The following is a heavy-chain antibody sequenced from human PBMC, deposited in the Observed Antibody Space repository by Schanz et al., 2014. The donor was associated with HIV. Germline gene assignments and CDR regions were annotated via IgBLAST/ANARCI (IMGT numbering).Heavy chain of an antibody. Sequence: EVQLVESGGGLVKPGGSLRLSCAASGFSFSVYSMNWVRQAPGKGLEWVSSISSSSSFIYYADSVKGRFTIDRYNAKSSLYLQMNSLKAEDTALYYCACECHDDGNSCFDYWGQGTLVTVSS. J-gene: IGHJ4*02. V-gene: IGHV3-21*04. CDR1: GFSFSVYS. CDR3: ACECHDDGNSCFDY. D-gene: IGHD4-4*01. CDR2: ISSSSSFI.